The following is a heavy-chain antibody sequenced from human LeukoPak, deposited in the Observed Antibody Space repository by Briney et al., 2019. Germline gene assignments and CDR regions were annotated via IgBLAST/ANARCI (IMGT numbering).Heavy chain of an antibody. CDR2: INSDGSST. CDR3: VRDSYYGMDV. CDR1: GFTFNRYW. Sequence: GGSLRLSCVASGFTFNRYWMHWVRQAPGKGLVWVSRINSDGSSTKYADSVKGRFTISRDNAKNTLWLQMSSLRVDDTAVYYCVRDSYYGMDVWGQGTTVTVPS. J-gene: IGHJ6*02. V-gene: IGHV3-74*03.